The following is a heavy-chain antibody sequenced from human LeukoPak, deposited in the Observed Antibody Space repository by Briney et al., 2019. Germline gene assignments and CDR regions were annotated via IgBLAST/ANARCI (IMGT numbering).Heavy chain of an antibody. CDR1: GYTFTSYG. D-gene: IGHD3-3*01. CDR2: ISAYNGNT. J-gene: IGHJ6*02. Sequence: ASVKVSCKASGYTFTSYGISWVRQAPGQGLEWMGWISAYNGNTNYAQKFQGRVTMTTDTSTSTAYMELRSLRSDDTAVYYCARDSTIFGVVTSDVWGQGTTVTVSS. V-gene: IGHV1-18*01. CDR3: ARDSTIFGVVTSDV.